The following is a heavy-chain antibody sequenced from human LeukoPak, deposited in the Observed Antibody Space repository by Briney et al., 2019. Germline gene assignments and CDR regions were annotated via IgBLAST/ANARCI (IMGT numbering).Heavy chain of an antibody. D-gene: IGHD1-1*01. Sequence: SETLSLTCTVSGGSISSGGYYWSWIRQHPGKGLEWIGYIYYSGSTYYNPSLNSRVTISVDTSKNQFSLKLSSLTAADTAVYYCARVTTNWFDPWGQGTLVTVSS. CDR3: ARVTTNWFDP. CDR2: IYYSGST. CDR1: GGSISSGGYY. J-gene: IGHJ5*02. V-gene: IGHV4-31*03.